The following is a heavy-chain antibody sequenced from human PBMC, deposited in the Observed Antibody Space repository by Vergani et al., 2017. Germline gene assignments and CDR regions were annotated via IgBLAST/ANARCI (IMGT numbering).Heavy chain of an antibody. CDR3: ARDFLTRVTTLDYYYMGV. D-gene: IGHD1-1*01. CDR1: GFPFSDYG. V-gene: IGHV3-30*03. Sequence: QVQLVESGGGEVQPGRSLRLSCSGAGFPFSDYGVHWVRQAPGKGLEWVSVISYDGNKKNYADSVKGRFTISRDNSKNTLYLEMNALRAEDTAVYYCARDFLTRVTTLDYYYMGVWGKGTTVTVSS. CDR2: ISYDGNKK. J-gene: IGHJ6*03.